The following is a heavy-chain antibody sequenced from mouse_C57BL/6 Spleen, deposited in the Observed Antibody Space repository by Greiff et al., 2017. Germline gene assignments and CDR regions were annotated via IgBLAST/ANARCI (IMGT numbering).Heavy chain of an antibody. V-gene: IGHV1-81*01. J-gene: IGHJ3*01. Sequence: QVQLQQSGAELARPGASVKLSCKASGYTFTSYGISWVKQRTGQGLEWIGVIYPRSGNTYYNEKFKGKATLTADKSSSTAYMELRSLTSEDSAVYFCARLNWDEFAYWGQGTLVTVSA. CDR2: IYPRSGNT. D-gene: IGHD4-1*01. CDR3: ARLNWDEFAY. CDR1: GYTFTSYG.